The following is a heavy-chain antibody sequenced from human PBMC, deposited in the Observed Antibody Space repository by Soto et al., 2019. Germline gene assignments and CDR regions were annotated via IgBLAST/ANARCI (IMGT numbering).Heavy chain of an antibody. D-gene: IGHD4-4*01. V-gene: IGHV5-10-1*01. Sequence: PGESLKISCKGSGYSFTSYWISWVRQMPGKGLEWMGRIDPSDSYTNYSPSFQGHVTISADKSISTAYLQWSSLKASDTAMYYCAREASNDFSNYGTNNWFDPWGQGTLVTVSS. J-gene: IGHJ5*02. CDR2: IDPSDSYT. CDR1: GYSFTSYW. CDR3: AREASNDFSNYGTNNWFDP.